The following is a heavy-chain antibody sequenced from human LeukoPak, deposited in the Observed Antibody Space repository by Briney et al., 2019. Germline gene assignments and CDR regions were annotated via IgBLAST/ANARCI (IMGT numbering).Heavy chain of an antibody. D-gene: IGHD5-12*01. CDR1: GKTLSDLS. CDR3: ARSSSGYNYRYNYGMDV. CDR2: SDPEDGER. V-gene: IGHV1-24*01. Sequence: EASVKVSCKVSGKTLSDLSIHWLRPPPGKGLEWLGGSDPEDGERIYAQMFQGRVTMTEDTSIDTAYMELSSLRSVDTAVYYCARSSSGYNYRYNYGMDVWGQGTTVIVSS. J-gene: IGHJ6*02.